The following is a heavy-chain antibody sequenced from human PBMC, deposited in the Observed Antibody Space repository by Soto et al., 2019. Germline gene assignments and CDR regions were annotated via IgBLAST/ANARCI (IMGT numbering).Heavy chain of an antibody. CDR2: LSYLGTT. J-gene: IGHJ4*02. CDR3: ATGRSDGGWYEEHF. Sequence: QLHLQESGPGLVKPSETLSLTCTVSNDSIRSGTYYWAWIRQPPGRGLEWMGSLSYLGTTDYNPSLKSRVTISKDASKNQFSLKLTSVTAADTAVYYCATGRSDGGWYEEHFWGRGTLVTVSS. D-gene: IGHD6-19*01. CDR1: NDSIRSGTYY. V-gene: IGHV4-39*01.